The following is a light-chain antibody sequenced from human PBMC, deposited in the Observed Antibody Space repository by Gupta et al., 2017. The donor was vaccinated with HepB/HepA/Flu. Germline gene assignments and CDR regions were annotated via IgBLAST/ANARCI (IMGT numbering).Light chain of an antibody. Sequence: SALTQPASISGSPGQSITISCTGTSSDIGAYNYVSWYQQHPGKAPKLIIYDVSNRPSGVSNRFSGSKSGRTASLTISGLQAEDEADYSCSSYASSDALYVFGTGTKVTVL. J-gene: IGLJ1*01. CDR2: DVS. V-gene: IGLV2-14*01. CDR1: SSDIGAYNY. CDR3: SSYASSDALYV.